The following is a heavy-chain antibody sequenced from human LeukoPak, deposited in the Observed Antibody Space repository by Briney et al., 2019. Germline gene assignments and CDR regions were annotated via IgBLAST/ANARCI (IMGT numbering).Heavy chain of an antibody. CDR1: GFTFSSYS. J-gene: IGHJ4*02. CDR3: ARDSVSPDSSGYHDY. V-gene: IGHV3-21*01. Sequence: PGGSLRLSCAASGFTFSSYSMNWVRQAPGKGLEWVSSISSSSSYIYYADSVKGRFTISRDNAKNSLYLQMNSLRAEDTAVYYCARDSVSPDSSGYHDYWGQGTLVTVSS. D-gene: IGHD3-22*01. CDR2: ISSSSSYI.